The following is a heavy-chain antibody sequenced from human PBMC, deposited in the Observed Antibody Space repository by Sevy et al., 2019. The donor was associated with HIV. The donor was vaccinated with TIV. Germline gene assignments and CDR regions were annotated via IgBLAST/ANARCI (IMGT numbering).Heavy chain of an antibody. CDR1: GGSISTSSYY. CDR2: IYYSGST. Sequence: SETLSLICTVSGGSISTSSYYWAWIRQPPGKGLEWIGRIYYSGSTYYNPSLKSRVTISVDRSKNQFSLNLRSVTAADTAAYYCARPDSYAYYGMDVWGQGTTVTVSS. J-gene: IGHJ6*02. D-gene: IGHD3-22*01. V-gene: IGHV4-39*01. CDR3: ARPDSYAYYGMDV.